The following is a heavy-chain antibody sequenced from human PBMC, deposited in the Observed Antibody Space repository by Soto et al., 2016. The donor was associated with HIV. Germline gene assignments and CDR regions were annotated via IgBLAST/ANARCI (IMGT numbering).Heavy chain of an antibody. CDR1: GFTVSSNY. J-gene: IGHJ5*02. CDR2: IYSGGST. V-gene: IGHV3-53*02. D-gene: IGHD5-12*01. CDR3: ARGGSGTAGDWFDP. Sequence: EVQLVETGGGLIQPGGSLRLSCAASGFTVSSNYMSWVRQAPGKGLEWVSVIYSGGSTYYADSVKGRFTISRDNSKNTLYLQMNSLRAEDTAVYYCARGGSGTAGDWFDPWGQGTLVTVSS.